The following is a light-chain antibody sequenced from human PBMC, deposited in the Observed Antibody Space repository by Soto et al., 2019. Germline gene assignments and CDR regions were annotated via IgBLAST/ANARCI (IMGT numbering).Light chain of an antibody. CDR2: VGTGGIVG. V-gene: IGLV9-49*01. J-gene: IGLJ2*01. CDR3: GAAHGSGSNPQV. Sequence: QTVVTQPPSASASLGASVTLTCTLSSGYSNYKVDWYQQRPGKGPRFVMRVGTGGIVGSKGDGIPDRFSVLGSGLNRYLTIKNIQEEDESDYHCGAAHGSGSNPQVFGGGTKLTVL. CDR1: SGYSNYK.